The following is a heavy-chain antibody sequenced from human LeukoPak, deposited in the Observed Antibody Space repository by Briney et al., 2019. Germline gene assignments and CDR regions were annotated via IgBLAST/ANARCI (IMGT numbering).Heavy chain of an antibody. CDR2: IYNSGSA. J-gene: IGHJ4*02. CDR3: ARGSESDPVYFDY. V-gene: IGHV4-31*03. Sequence: SQTLSLTCTVSGVSISSGGYYWGWIRQHPGKGLEWIVYIYNSGSADFNPSLKSRGTISVDTSKNQFSLKLSSMTAADTAVYYCARGSESDPVYFDYWGQGTLVTVSS. CDR1: GVSISSGGYY. D-gene: IGHD3-3*01.